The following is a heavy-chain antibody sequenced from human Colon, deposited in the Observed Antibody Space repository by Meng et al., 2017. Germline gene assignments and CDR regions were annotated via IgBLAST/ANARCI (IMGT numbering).Heavy chain of an antibody. CDR1: GFTFSGYA. CDR3: ARDRLYYGGNRHN. V-gene: IGHV3-30*04. CDR2: ISYDGIEK. D-gene: IGHD4-23*01. J-gene: IGHJ4*02. Sequence: GGSLRLSCAASGFTFSGYAMHWVRQAPGKGLEWVAIISYDGIEKYYAESVKGRFTVSRDNSKNTLYLQMNSLRTEDTAVYYCARDRLYYGGNRHNWGQGTLVTVSS.